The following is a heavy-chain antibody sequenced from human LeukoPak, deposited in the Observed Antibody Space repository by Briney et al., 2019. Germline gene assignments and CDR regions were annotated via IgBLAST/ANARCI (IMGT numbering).Heavy chain of an antibody. CDR2: LYSGGAT. CDR3: ARGAKSSGF. Sequence: PPGGSLRLSCAASGFTVNINYMSWVRQTPGKGLEWVSVLYSGGATYYADPVKGRFTISRDNSKNTLYLQMNSLRPEDTAVYYCARGAKSSGFWGQGTLVTVSS. CDR1: GFTVNINY. J-gene: IGHJ4*02. D-gene: IGHD6-25*01. V-gene: IGHV3-53*01.